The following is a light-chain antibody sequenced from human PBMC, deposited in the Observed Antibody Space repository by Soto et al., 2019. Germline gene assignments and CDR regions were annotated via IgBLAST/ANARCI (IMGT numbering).Light chain of an antibody. V-gene: IGKV3-15*01. Sequence: EIVMTQSPATLSVSPGERVTLSCRASQSVSTNFAWYQQKPGQAPRPLIYGASTRATGVPARFSGSGSGTEFTLTISSLQSEDFAVYYCQHYNNLWGFGGGTKVEIK. CDR3: QHYNNLWG. CDR1: QSVSTN. CDR2: GAS. J-gene: IGKJ4*01.